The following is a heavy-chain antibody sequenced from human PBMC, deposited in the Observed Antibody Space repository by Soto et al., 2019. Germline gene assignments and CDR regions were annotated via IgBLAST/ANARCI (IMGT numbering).Heavy chain of an antibody. CDR1: GLTFSSYA. Sequence: EVQLLESGGGLVQPGGSLRLSCAASGLTFSSYAMSWVRQAPGKGLEWVSAISGSGGSTYYADSVKGRFTISRDNSKNTLYLQMNSLRAEDTAVYYCARTRKGDDAFDIWGQGTMVTVSS. CDR3: ARTRKGDDAFDI. V-gene: IGHV3-23*01. J-gene: IGHJ3*02. CDR2: ISGSGGST.